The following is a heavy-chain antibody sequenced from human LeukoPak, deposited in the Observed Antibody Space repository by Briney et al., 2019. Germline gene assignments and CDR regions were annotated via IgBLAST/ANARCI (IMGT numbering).Heavy chain of an antibody. V-gene: IGHV4-39*01. CDR2: IYYSGST. J-gene: IGHJ3*02. CDR1: GGSISSSSYY. Sequence: PSETLSLTCTVSGGSISSSSYYWGWIRQPPGKGLGWIGSIYYSGSTYYNPSLKSRVTISVDTSKNQFSLKLSSVTAADTAVYYCASSLGYCSGGSCYPDAFDIWGQGTMVTVSS. D-gene: IGHD2-15*01. CDR3: ASSLGYCSGGSCYPDAFDI.